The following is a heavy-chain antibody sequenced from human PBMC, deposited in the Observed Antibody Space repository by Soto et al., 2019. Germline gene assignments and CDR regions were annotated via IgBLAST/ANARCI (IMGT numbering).Heavy chain of an antibody. Sequence: GGSLRLSCVASGFTFSGSGIHWVRQASGKGLEWVGRIRTKTNNYATAYAASVKGRFTISRDDSKNMAYLQMNSLKTEDTAVYYCTAMAGIDYWGKGTLVTVSS. D-gene: IGHD6-19*01. J-gene: IGHJ4*02. CDR2: IRTKTNNYAT. CDR1: GFTFSGSG. V-gene: IGHV3-73*01. CDR3: TAMAGIDY.